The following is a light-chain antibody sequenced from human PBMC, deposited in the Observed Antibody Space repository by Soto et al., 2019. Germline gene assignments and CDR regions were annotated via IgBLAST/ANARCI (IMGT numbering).Light chain of an antibody. V-gene: IGKV1D-16*01. J-gene: IGKJ5*01. Sequence: DIQMTQSPSSLSASIGDRVTITCRASQGIGSWFSWYQQKPEKAPKSLIYATSSLQSGVPSRFTGSGSGTHFTLTISNLQSEDFETYYCHQYNSDSLTVGQETRLAI. CDR3: HQYNSDSLT. CDR2: ATS. CDR1: QGIGSW.